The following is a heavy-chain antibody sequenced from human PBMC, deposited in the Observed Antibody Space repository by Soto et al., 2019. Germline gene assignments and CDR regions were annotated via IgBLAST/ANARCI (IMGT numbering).Heavy chain of an antibody. V-gene: IGHV4-30-2*01. CDR3: ARRISARTYYFYY. CDR2: IFHSGIS. CDR1: GGSITTVGYS. J-gene: IGHJ4*02. Sequence: QLQLQESGSGLVKPSQTLSLTCAVSGGSITTVGYSWSWIRQPPGKGLEWIGYIFHSGISYSNPSLKGRVTRSVDGSKHRFSLRLSSVTAADTAVYYCARRISARTYYFYYWGQGTLVTVSS. D-gene: IGHD6-6*01.